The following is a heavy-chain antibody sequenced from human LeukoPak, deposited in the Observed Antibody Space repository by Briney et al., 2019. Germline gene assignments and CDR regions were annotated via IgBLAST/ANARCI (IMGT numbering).Heavy chain of an antibody. CDR3: ARLPKYSRPLDY. J-gene: IGHJ4*02. CDR1: GYTFSSYD. Sequence: ASVKVSCKASGYTFSSYDINWVRQATGQGLEWMGWMNPNSGNTVYAQKFQGRVTMSRDTSISTAYMELSSLRSEDTAVYYCARLPKYSRPLDYWGQGTLVTVSS. D-gene: IGHD6-6*01. V-gene: IGHV1-8*02. CDR2: MNPNSGNT.